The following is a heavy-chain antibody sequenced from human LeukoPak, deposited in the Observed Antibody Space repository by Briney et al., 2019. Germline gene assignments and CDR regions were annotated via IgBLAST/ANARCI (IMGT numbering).Heavy chain of an antibody. CDR1: GFSFTSFG. CDR3: AKDLGMGTRIDF. V-gene: IGHV3-30*02. J-gene: IGHJ4*02. D-gene: IGHD5-24*01. CDR2: IRYDGSNK. Sequence: GGSLRLSCAASGFSFTSFGMHWVRQAPGKGLEWVTFIRYDGSNKYYTDSVKGRFTISRDNSKNTLSLQMNSLGPEDTAVYYCAKDLGMGTRIDFRGQGTLGTVSS.